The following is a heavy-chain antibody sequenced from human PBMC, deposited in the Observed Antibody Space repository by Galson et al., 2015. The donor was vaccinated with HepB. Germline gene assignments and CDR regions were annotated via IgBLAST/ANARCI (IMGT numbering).Heavy chain of an antibody. CDR2: ITGFGGKT. J-gene: IGHJ2*01. CDR3: AKDNRTDAIGWCFAV. CDR1: GFTFNRYA. V-gene: IGHV3-23*01. Sequence: SLRLSCAASGFTFNRYAMSWVRQAPGTGLEWVSTITGFGGKTFYADSVKGRFTLSRDNSKNTLSLQMNSLRAEDTTVYYCAKDNRTDAIGWCFAVWGRGTLVSVSS.